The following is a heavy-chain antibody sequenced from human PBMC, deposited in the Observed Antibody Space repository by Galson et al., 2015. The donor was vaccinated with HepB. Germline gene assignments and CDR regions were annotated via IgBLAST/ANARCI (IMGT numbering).Heavy chain of an antibody. Sequence: TLSLTCAVSGGSISSGGYSWSWIRQPPGKGLEWIGYIYHSGSTYYNPSLKSRVTISVDRSKNQFSLKLSSVTAADTAVYYCARVVDTAMVRNNWFDPWGQGTLVTVSS. CDR3: ARVVDTAMVRNNWFDP. CDR1: GGSISSGGYS. J-gene: IGHJ5*02. V-gene: IGHV4-30-2*01. CDR2: IYHSGST. D-gene: IGHD5-18*01.